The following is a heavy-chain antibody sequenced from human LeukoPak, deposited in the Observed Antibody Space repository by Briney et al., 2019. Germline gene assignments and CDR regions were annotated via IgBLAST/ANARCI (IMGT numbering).Heavy chain of an antibody. CDR3: ARDHYGSRSYYKIGPGDY. Sequence: GGSLRLSCVASGLTVSSYSMNWVRQAPGKGLEWVSYISSSSSTIYYADSVKGRFTITRDNAKNSLDLQMNSLRDEDTAVYYCARDHYGSRSYYKIGPGDYWGQGTLVTVSS. CDR1: GLTVSSYS. J-gene: IGHJ4*02. CDR2: ISSSSSTI. D-gene: IGHD3-10*01. V-gene: IGHV3-48*02.